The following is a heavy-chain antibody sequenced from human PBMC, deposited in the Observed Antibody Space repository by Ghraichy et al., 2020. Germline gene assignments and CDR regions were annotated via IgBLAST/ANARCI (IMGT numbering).Heavy chain of an antibody. Sequence: GGSLRLSCAASGFTFDDYAMHWVRQAPGKGLEWVSGISWNSGSIGYADSVKGRFTISRDNAKNSLYLQMNSLRAEDTALYYCAKGLFVGSWSRDYYYGMDVWGQGTTVTVSS. J-gene: IGHJ6*02. CDR3: AKGLFVGSWSRDYYYGMDV. D-gene: IGHD6-13*01. CDR1: GFTFDDYA. CDR2: ISWNSGSI. V-gene: IGHV3-9*01.